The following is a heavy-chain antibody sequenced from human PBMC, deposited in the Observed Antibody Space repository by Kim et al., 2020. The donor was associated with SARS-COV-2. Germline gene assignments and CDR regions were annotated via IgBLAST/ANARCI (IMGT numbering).Heavy chain of an antibody. D-gene: IGHD3-10*01. J-gene: IGHJ4*02. V-gene: IGHV3-9*01. CDR2: NSWNSGSI. CDR3: AKASGRESDGSGCYYRFVGGVPDF. Sequence: GGSLRLSCAASGFTFGDYAMHWVRQAPGKGLEWVSGNSWNSGSIGYADSVKGRFTISRDNAKNSLYLQMNSLRAEDTALYYCAKASGRESDGSGCYYRFVGGVPDFGRQGTLVTVSS. CDR1: GFTFGDYA.